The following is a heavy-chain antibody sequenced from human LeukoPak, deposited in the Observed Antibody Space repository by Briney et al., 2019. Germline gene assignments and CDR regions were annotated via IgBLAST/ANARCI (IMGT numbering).Heavy chain of an antibody. Sequence: GGSLRLSCAASGFTFSDYYMSWIRQAPGKGLEWVSYISGSGSTIYYADSVKGRFTISRDNAKNSLYLQMNSLRAEDTAVYYCAREGCSSTSCYGPTFDYWGQGTLVTVSS. V-gene: IGHV3-11*01. CDR1: GFTFSDYY. D-gene: IGHD2-2*01. CDR2: ISGSGSTI. CDR3: AREGCSSTSCYGPTFDY. J-gene: IGHJ4*02.